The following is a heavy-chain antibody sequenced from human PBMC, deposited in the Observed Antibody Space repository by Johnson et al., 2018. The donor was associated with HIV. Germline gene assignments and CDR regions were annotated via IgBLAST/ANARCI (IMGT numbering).Heavy chain of an antibody. D-gene: IGHD3-22*01. V-gene: IGHV3-20*04. J-gene: IGHJ3*02. CDR3: ARGGRYYDPGAFDI. Sequence: VQLVESGGGVVRPGGSLRLSCAASGFTFDDYGMSWVRQAPGKGLEWVAGINWNGGSRGYADSVKGRFTISRDNAKNSLYLQMNSLGAEDTALYYCARGGRYYDPGAFDIWGQGTMVTVSS. CDR2: INWNGGSR. CDR1: GFTFDDYG.